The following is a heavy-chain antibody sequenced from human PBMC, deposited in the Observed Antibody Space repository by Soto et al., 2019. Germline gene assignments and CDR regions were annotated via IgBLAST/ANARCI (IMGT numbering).Heavy chain of an antibody. D-gene: IGHD2-15*01. CDR3: GRLAEAATGHTDFDF. J-gene: IGHJ4*02. CDR1: GASIKSRNYF. V-gene: IGHV4-39*02. CDR2: IHSSGGT. Sequence: SETLSLTCTVSGASIKSRNYFCFLILQPPGKGLEFVGSIHSSGGTYYNPSLKSRVTVSVDLSNSHFSLSLKSLTATDTAVYYCGRLAEAATGHTDFDFWGQGTLVTVSS.